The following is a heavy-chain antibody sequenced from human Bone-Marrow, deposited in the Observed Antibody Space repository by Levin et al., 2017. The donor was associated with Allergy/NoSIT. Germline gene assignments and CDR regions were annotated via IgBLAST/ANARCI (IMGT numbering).Heavy chain of an antibody. V-gene: IGHV3-21*01. CDR3: ARDWGRFETIELVVPAAREDFITGGMDV. CDR2: ISSSSSYI. Sequence: GESLKISCAASGFTFSSYSMNWVRQAPGKGLEWVSSISSSSSYIYYADSVKGRFTISRDNAKNSLYLQMNSLRAEDTAVYYCARDWGRFETIELVVPAAREDFITGGMDVWGQGTTVTVSS. CDR1: GFTFSSYS. J-gene: IGHJ6*02. D-gene: IGHD2-2*01.